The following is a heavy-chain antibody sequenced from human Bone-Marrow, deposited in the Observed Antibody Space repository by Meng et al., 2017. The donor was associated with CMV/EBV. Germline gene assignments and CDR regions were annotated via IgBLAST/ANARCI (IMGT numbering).Heavy chain of an antibody. CDR2: LRYDGSNK. CDR1: GFTFSNYG. Sequence: GESLKISCAASGFTFSNYGMHWVRQAPGKGLEWVAFLRYDGSNKYYADSVKGRFTISRDNSKNTLYLQMNSLRAEDTALYYCAKGSTSWLSDAFDIWGQGTRVTVSS. D-gene: IGHD2-2*01. J-gene: IGHJ3*02. CDR3: AKGSTSWLSDAFDI. V-gene: IGHV3-30*02.